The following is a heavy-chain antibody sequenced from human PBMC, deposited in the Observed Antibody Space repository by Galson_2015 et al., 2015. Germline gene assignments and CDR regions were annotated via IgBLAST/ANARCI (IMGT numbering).Heavy chain of an antibody. D-gene: IGHD2-15*01. CDR1: GFTFSSYA. CDR3: ANPRGHCSGGSCYGDY. V-gene: IGHV3-23*01. J-gene: IGHJ4*02. Sequence: LRLSCAASGFTFSSYAMSWVRQAPGKGLEWVSAISGSGGSTYYADSVKGRFTISRDNSRNTLYLQMNSLRAEDTAVYYCANPRGHCSGGSCYGDYWGQGTLVTVSS. CDR2: ISGSGGST.